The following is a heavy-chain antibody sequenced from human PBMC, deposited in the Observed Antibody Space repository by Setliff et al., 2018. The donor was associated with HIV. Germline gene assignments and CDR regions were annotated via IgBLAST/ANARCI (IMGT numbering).Heavy chain of an antibody. Sequence: GSLRLSCAASGFTFNRNCMSWVRQVPGKGLEWVATIKQDESEKYYVDSLKGRFTISRDTAKNTLYLQVSSLRAEDTAVYYCASLLPVDYWGQGTLVTVSS. CDR2: IKQDESEK. V-gene: IGHV3-7*03. D-gene: IGHD2-15*01. J-gene: IGHJ4*02. CDR1: GFTFNRNC. CDR3: ASLLPVDY.